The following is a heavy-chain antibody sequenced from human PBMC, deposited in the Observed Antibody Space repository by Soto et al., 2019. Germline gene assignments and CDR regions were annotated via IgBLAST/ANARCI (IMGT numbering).Heavy chain of an antibody. J-gene: IGHJ4*02. CDR2: IYYSGST. CDR3: ASGGWYVDY. V-gene: IGHV4-59*11. CDR1: GDSMNSHY. Sequence: PSETLSLTCTVSGDSMNSHYWSWYRQPPGKGLEWIGYIYYSGSTDYNPSLKSRVTMSVDTSKNQFSLKLTSVSAADTAVYYCASGGWYVDYWGQGIMVTVLL. D-gene: IGHD6-19*01.